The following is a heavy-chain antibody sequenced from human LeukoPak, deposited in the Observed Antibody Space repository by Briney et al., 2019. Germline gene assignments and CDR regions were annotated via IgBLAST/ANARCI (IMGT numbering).Heavy chain of an antibody. CDR2: ISSSSSYI. CDR3: ARDLFAIFGVVDAFDI. Sequence: GGSLRLSCAASGFSLSSSWMHWVRQAPGKGLEWVSSISSSSSYIYYADSVKGRFTISRDNAKNSLYLQMNSLRAEDTAVYYCARDLFAIFGVVDAFDIWGQGTMVTVSS. CDR1: GFSLSSSW. V-gene: IGHV3-21*01. D-gene: IGHD3-3*01. J-gene: IGHJ3*02.